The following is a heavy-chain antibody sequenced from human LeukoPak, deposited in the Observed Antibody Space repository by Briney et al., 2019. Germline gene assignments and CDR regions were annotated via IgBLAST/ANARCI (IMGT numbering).Heavy chain of an antibody. J-gene: IGHJ4*02. D-gene: IGHD6-13*01. CDR2: ISGSGGST. V-gene: IGHV3-23*01. Sequence: PGGSRRLSCAASGFTFSTYAMTWVRQAPGKGLEWVSTISGSGGSTYYADSVKGRLTISRDNSKNTLYLQLNSLRADDTAVYYCAKDKGAGTFFDYWGQGALVTVSS. CDR1: GFTFSTYA. CDR3: AKDKGAGTFFDY.